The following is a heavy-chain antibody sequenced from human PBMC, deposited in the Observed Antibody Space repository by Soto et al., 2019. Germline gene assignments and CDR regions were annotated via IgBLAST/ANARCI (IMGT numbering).Heavy chain of an antibody. D-gene: IGHD3-9*01. V-gene: IGHV1-69*08. J-gene: IGHJ2*01. CDR1: GGTFTSYS. CDR3: ARENGLRHFDGPSYLYLDL. Sequence: QVQLVQSGAEVKKPGSSVKVSCKASGGTFTSYSISWVRQAPGQGLEWMGTINPTLDLAHYVQKFQGRVTISADKSTSTAYMELSSPRSEDTAVYYFARENGLRHFDGPSYLYLDLWGRGSLVTVSS. CDR2: INPTLDLA.